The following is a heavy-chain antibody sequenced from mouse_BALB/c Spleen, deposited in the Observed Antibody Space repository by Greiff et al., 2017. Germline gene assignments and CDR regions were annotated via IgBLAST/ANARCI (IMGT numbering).Heavy chain of an antibody. J-gene: IGHJ4*01. CDR1: GFTFSSYT. Sequence: DVMLVESGGGLVQPGGSLKLSCAASGFTFSSYTMSWVRQTPEKRLEWVAYISNGGGSTYYPDTVKGRFTISRDNAKNTLYLQMSSLKSEDTAMYYYARHNGNSYAMDYWGQGTSVTVSS. CDR2: ISNGGGST. CDR3: ARHNGNSYAMDY. V-gene: IGHV5-12-2*01. D-gene: IGHD2-1*01.